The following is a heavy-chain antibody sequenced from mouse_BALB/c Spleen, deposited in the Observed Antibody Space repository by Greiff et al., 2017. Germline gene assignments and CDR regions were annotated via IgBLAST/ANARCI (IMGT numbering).Heavy chain of an antibody. V-gene: IGHV5-6-3*01. D-gene: IGHD2-14*01. CDR3: ARGAYYRYEDWYFDV. Sequence: EVKLVESGGGLVKPGGSLKLSCAASGFTFSSYGMSWVRQTPDKRLELVATINSNGGSTYYPDSVKGRFTISRDNAKNTLYLQMSSLKSEDTAMYYCARGAYYRYEDWYFDVWGAGTTVTVSS. CDR1: GFTFSSYG. CDR2: INSNGGST. J-gene: IGHJ1*01.